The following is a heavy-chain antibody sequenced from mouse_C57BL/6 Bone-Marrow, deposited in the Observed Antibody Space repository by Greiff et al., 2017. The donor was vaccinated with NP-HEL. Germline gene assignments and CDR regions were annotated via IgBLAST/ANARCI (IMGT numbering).Heavy chain of an antibody. CDR2: INPSTGGT. J-gene: IGHJ2*01. V-gene: IGHV1-42*01. Sequence: VQLQQSGPELVKPGASVKISCTASGYSFTGYYMNWVKQSPEKSLEWIGEINPSTGGTTYNQKFKAKATLTVDKSSSTAYMQLKSLTSEDSAVYYCARYDSSSYFDYWGQGTTLTVSS. CDR1: GYSFTGYY. CDR3: ARYDSSSYFDY. D-gene: IGHD1-1*01.